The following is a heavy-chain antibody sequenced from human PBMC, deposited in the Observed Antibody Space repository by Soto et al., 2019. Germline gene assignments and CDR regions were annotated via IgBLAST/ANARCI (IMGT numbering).Heavy chain of an antibody. V-gene: IGHV4-39*01. CDR3: AKCARGFSKFDS. Sequence: QLQLQESGPGLVKPSETLSLTCTVSGDSISSTSYYWAWIRQSPGKGLEWIGSMYYSVTPYYNPSLKSRVSISVDTSRNQFSLKLSSVTAADTAVYYCAKCARGFSKFDSWGQGTLVAVSS. CDR2: MYYSVTP. D-gene: IGHD5-18*01. J-gene: IGHJ4*02. CDR1: GDSISSTSYY.